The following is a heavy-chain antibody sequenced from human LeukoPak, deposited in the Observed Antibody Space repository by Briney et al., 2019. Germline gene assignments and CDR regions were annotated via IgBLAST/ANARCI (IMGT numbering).Heavy chain of an antibody. Sequence: PSETLSLTCTVSGGSISSSSYYWGWIRQPPGKGLEWIGSIYYSGSTYYNPSLKSRVTISVDTSKNQFSLKLSSVTAADTAVYYCARLQEWSPYYYYMDVWGKGTTVTVSS. D-gene: IGHD3-3*01. V-gene: IGHV4-39*01. CDR2: IYYSGST. CDR1: GGSISSSSYY. J-gene: IGHJ6*03. CDR3: ARLQEWSPYYYYMDV.